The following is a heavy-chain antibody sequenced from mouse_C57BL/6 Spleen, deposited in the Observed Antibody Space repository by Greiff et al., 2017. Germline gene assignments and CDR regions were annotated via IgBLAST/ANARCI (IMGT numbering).Heavy chain of an antibody. CDR1: GFSLTSYG. J-gene: IGHJ3*01. V-gene: IGHV2-2*01. D-gene: IGHD2-10*02. CDR3: ARNGYGNYGAY. CDR2: IWSGGST. Sequence: VQLQQSGPGLVQPSQSLSITCTVSGFSLTSYGVHWVRQSPGKGLEWLGVIWSGGSTDYNAAFISRRSISKDNSKSQVFFKMNSLQADDTAIYYCARNGYGNYGAYWGQGTLVTVSA.